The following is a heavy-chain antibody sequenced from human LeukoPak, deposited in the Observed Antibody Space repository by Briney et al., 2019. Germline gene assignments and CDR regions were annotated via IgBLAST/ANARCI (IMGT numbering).Heavy chain of an antibody. CDR2: IYHSGST. D-gene: IGHD5-24*01. J-gene: IGHJ4*02. Sequence: SETLSLTCTVSGYSISSGYYWGWIRQPPGKGLEWIGSIYHSGSTYYNPSLKSRVTISVDTSKNQFSLKLSSVTAADTAVYYCAREAGEMATIRGYFDYWGQGTLVTVSS. V-gene: IGHV4-38-2*02. CDR3: AREAGEMATIRGYFDY. CDR1: GYSISSGYY.